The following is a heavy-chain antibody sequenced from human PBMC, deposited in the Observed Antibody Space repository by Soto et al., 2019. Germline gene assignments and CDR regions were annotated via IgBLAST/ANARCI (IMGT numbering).Heavy chain of an antibody. J-gene: IGHJ4*02. V-gene: IGHV3-74*01. CDR2: IKSDGSST. CDR3: AIDRPEILNPTDLPMFDY. D-gene: IGHD6-6*01. CDR1: GFTFSSHW. Sequence: EVQLVESGGGLVQPGGSLRLSCAASGFTFSSHWMHWVRQVPGKGLVWVSRIKSDGSSTAYADSVKGRFTISRDNAKNTLYLQMKSLRVEDTAIYYCAIDRPEILNPTDLPMFDYLGQGTLVTVSS.